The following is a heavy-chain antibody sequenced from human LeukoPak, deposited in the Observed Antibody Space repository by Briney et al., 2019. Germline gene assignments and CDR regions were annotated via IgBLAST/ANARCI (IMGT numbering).Heavy chain of an antibody. V-gene: IGHV3-7*01. J-gene: IGHJ4*02. Sequence: HTGGSLRLSCAASGFSFSSHWMSWVRQAPGKGLEWVANINQDGREIQYVDSVKGRFTIYRDNARNSLFLQMNSLRGDDTAVYYRARDGVRDGLYFDYWGRGTLVTVSS. CDR1: GFSFSSHW. CDR3: ARDGVRDGLYFDY. CDR2: INQDGREI. D-gene: IGHD5-24*01.